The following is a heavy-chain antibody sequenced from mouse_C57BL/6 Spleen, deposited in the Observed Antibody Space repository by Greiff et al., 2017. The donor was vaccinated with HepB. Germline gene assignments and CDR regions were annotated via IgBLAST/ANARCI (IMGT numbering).Heavy chain of an antibody. CDR3: ARISGGFAY. CDR2: IYPGSGNT. CDR1: GYTFTDYY. J-gene: IGHJ3*01. Sequence: VQLQQSGAELVRPGASVKLSCKASGYTFTDYYINWVKQRPGQGLEWIARIYPGSGNTYYNEKFKGKATLTAEKSSCTAYMQLSSLTSEDSAVYFCARISGGFAYWGQGTLVTVSA. D-gene: IGHD6-2*01. V-gene: IGHV1-76*01.